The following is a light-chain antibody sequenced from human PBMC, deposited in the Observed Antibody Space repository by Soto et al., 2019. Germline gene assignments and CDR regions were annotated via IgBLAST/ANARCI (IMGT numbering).Light chain of an antibody. CDR3: HSFTRSITYV. Sequence: QSALTQPASVSGSPGQAITISCTGTSSDVGAYNSVSWYQHHPGKAPKLMIYDVSNRPSGVSSRFSASKSGNTASLTISGLQTEDEGDYYCHSFTRSITYVFGTGTKLTVL. V-gene: IGLV2-14*03. J-gene: IGLJ1*01. CDR2: DVS. CDR1: SSDVGAYNS.